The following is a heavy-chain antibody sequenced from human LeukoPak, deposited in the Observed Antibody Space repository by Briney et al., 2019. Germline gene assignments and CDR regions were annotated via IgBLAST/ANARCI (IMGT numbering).Heavy chain of an antibody. V-gene: IGHV4-4*07. J-gene: IGHJ3*02. Sequence: PSETLSLTCTVSGGSISSYYWSWIRQPAGKGLEWIERIYTSGSTNYNPSLKSRVTMSVDTSKNQFSLKLSSVTAADTAVYYCARDHLDCSGGSCYSDAFDIWGQGTMVTVSS. CDR2: IYTSGST. D-gene: IGHD2-15*01. CDR3: ARDHLDCSGGSCYSDAFDI. CDR1: GGSISSYY.